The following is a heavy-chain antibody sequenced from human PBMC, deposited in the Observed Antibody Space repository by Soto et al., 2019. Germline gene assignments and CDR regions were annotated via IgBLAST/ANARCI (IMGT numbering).Heavy chain of an antibody. Sequence: GGSLRLSCAASGFTFSSYGMHWVRQAPGKGLEWVAVIWYDGSNKYYADSVKGRFTISRDNSKNTLYLQMNSLRAEDTAAYYWARDPMNGLALDYWGQGTLVTVSS. V-gene: IGHV3-33*01. CDR1: GFTFSSYG. CDR3: ARDPMNGLALDY. D-gene: IGHD6-19*01. CDR2: IWYDGSNK. J-gene: IGHJ4*02.